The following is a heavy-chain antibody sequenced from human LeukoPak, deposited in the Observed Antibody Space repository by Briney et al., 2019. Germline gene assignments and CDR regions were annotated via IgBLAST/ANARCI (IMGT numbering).Heavy chain of an antibody. J-gene: IGHJ6*02. V-gene: IGHV3-66*02. CDR2: IYSGGST. CDR3: ARVSTVGYYDYGMDV. Sequence: PGGSLRLSCAASGFTVSSNYMSWVRQAPGKGLEWVSVIYSGGSTYYADSVKGRFTISRDNSKNTLYLQMNSLRAEDTAVYYCARVSTVGYYDYGMDVWGQGTTVTVSS. CDR1: GFTVSSNY. D-gene: IGHD4-23*01.